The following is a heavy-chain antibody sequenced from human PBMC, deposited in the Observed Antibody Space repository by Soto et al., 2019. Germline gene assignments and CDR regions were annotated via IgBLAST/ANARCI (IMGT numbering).Heavy chain of an antibody. V-gene: IGHV3-33*01. CDR3: ARDRPATAIRAYYYGMDV. CDR2: IWYDGSNK. CDR1: GFTFSSYG. Sequence: GGSLRLSCAASGFTFSSYGMHWVRQAPGKRLEWVAVIWYDGSNKYYADSVKGRFTISRDNSKNTLYLQMNSLRAEDTAVYYCARDRPATAIRAYYYGMDVWGQGTTVTVSS. J-gene: IGHJ6*02. D-gene: IGHD2-2*01.